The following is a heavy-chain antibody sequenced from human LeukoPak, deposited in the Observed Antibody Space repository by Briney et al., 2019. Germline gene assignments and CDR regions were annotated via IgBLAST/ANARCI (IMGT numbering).Heavy chain of an antibody. CDR3: ARVPGDITGTSFDY. CDR1: GVSISSGDYY. CDR2: IYYSGST. D-gene: IGHD1-20*01. V-gene: IGHV4-30-4*01. J-gene: IGHJ4*02. Sequence: PSETLSLTCTVSGVSISSGDYYWRWVRQPPGKGLEWIGYIYYSGSTYYNPSLKSRVTISVDTSKNQFSLKLSSVTAADTAVYYCARVPGDITGTSFDYWGQGTLVTVSS.